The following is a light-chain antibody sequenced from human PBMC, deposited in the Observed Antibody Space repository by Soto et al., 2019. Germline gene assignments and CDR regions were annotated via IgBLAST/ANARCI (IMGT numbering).Light chain of an antibody. CDR2: RAS. CDR1: QSIHSW. J-gene: IGKJ2*01. CDR3: QQYNAHPYT. V-gene: IGKV1-5*03. Sequence: DFPMTQSPSTLSASVGDRVTITCRASQSIHSWLAWYQRKPGTTPKLLVYRASTLQSGVPSRFAGSGSGTEFTLTINNLQPDDYASYFCQQYNAHPYTFGQGTKLEIK.